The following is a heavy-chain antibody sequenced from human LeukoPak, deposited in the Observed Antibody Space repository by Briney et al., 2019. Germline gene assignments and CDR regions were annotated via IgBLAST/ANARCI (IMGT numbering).Heavy chain of an antibody. Sequence: GGSLRLSCAASGFTFSSYAMHWVRQAPGKGLEWVAVISYDGSNKYYADSVKGRFTISRDNSKNTLYLQMNSLRAEDTAVYYCARVREDGLWFGELPDYWGQGTLVTVSS. D-gene: IGHD3-10*01. CDR2: ISYDGSNK. J-gene: IGHJ4*02. CDR3: ARVREDGLWFGELPDY. V-gene: IGHV3-30-3*01. CDR1: GFTFSSYA.